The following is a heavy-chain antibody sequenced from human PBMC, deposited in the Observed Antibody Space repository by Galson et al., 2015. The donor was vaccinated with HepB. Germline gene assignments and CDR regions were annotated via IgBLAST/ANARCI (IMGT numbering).Heavy chain of an antibody. J-gene: IGHJ6*02. CDR1: ASILSSYS. Sequence: SLRLSCAASASILSSYSMNWVRQAPGKGLEWVSSMSSSTNYIYYADSVKGRFTVSIDNAKNSLFLQMNSLRAGDTAVYYCATNTPAAVMRASGMDVWGQGTAVTVSS. D-gene: IGHD2-2*01. CDR2: MSSSTNYI. CDR3: ATNTPAAVMRASGMDV. V-gene: IGHV3-21*01.